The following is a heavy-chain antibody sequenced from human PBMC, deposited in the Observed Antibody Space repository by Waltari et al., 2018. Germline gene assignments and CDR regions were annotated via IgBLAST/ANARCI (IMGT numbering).Heavy chain of an antibody. CDR2: IWYDGSNK. J-gene: IGHJ3*02. V-gene: IGHV3-33*01. CDR1: GFPFSSYG. CDR3: ARDRTLSSGWYGGAFDI. Sequence: QVQLVESGGGVVQPGRSLRLSCAASGFPFSSYGMHWVRQAPGKGLEWVAVIWYDGSNKYYADSVKGRFTISRDNSKNTLYLQMNSLRAEDTAVYYCARDRTLSSGWYGGAFDIWGQGTMVTVSS. D-gene: IGHD6-19*01.